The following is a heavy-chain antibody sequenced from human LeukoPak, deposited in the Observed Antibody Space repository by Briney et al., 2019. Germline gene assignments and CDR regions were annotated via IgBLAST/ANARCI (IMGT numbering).Heavy chain of an antibody. CDR2: IYTSGST. CDR1: GGSTSSYY. CDR3: ASSMVRGVRSYYYYGMDV. Sequence: PSETLSLTCPVSGGSTSSYYWSWIRQPAGKGLEWIGRIYTSGSTTYNPSLRSRVTMSVDTSKNQFSLKLSSVTAADTAVYYCASSMVRGVRSYYYYGMDVWGQGTTVTVSS. J-gene: IGHJ6*02. D-gene: IGHD3-10*01. V-gene: IGHV4-4*07.